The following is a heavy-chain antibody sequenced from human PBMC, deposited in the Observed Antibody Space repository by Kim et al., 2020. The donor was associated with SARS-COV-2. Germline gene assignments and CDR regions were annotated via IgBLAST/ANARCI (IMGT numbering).Heavy chain of an antibody. Sequence: GGSLRLSCAASGFTFSDYWMHWVRQAPGKGLVWVSRIKTDGSSPSYADSVKGRFTISRDNAKNMLYLQMNSLRVEDTAVYYCARDRVAADRFDYWGQGTRVTVSS. CDR3: ARDRVAADRFDY. CDR1: GFTFSDYW. J-gene: IGHJ4*02. CDR2: IKTDGSSP. V-gene: IGHV3-74*01. D-gene: IGHD6-13*01.